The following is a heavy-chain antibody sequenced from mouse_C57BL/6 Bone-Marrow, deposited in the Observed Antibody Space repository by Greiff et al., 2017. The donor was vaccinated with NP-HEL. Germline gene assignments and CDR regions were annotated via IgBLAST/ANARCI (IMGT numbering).Heavy chain of an antibody. J-gene: IGHJ4*01. CDR1: GYTFTDYY. D-gene: IGHD3-2*02. V-gene: IGHV1-26*01. CDR2: INPNNGGT. CDR3: AIDSSGYGGGYYAMDY. Sequence: EVQLQQSGPELVKPGASVKISCKASGYTFTDYYMNWVKQSHGKSLEWIGDINPNNGGTSYNQKFKGKATLTVDKSSSTAYMELRSLTSEDSAVYYCAIDSSGYGGGYYAMDYWGQGTSVTVSS.